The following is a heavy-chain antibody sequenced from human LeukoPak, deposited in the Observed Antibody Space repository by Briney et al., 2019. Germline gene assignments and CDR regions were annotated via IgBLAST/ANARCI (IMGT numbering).Heavy chain of an antibody. CDR1: GFTFSSYG. J-gene: IGHJ4*02. CDR3: AKGGEVDTAMVSGY. CDR2: IRYDGSNK. D-gene: IGHD5-18*01. Sequence: GGSLRPSCAASGFTFSSYGMHWVRQAPGKGLEWVAFIRYDGSNKYYADSVKGRFTISRDNSKNTLYLQMNSRRAEDTAVYYCAKGGEVDTAMVSGYWGQGTLVTVSS. V-gene: IGHV3-30*02.